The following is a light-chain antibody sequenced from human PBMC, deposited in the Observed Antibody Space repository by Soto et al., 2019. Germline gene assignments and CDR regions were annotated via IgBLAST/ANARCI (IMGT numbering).Light chain of an antibody. V-gene: IGKV3-20*01. CDR2: GAS. J-gene: IGKJ5*01. Sequence: EIVLTQSPGTLSLSPGERATLSCRASHTISSSYLAWYQQKPGQAPRLLIYGASRRATGIPDRFSGSASGTDFTLTISRLEPEDFAVYFCQQYSDLPMTFGQGTRWRI. CDR3: QQYSDLPMT. CDR1: HTISSSY.